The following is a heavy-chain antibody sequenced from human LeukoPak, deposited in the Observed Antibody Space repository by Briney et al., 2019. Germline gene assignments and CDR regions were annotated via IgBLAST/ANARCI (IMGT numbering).Heavy chain of an antibody. CDR3: ASAGGSRGSGNWFDP. V-gene: IGHV4-34*01. CDR2: INHSGST. J-gene: IGHJ5*02. Sequence: PSETLSLTCTVSGGSISSYYWSWIRQPPGKGLEWIGEINHSGSTNYNPSLKSRVTISVDTSKNQFSLKLSSVTAADTAVYYCASAGGSRGSGNWFDPWGQGTLVTVSS. D-gene: IGHD1-1*01. CDR1: GGSISSYY.